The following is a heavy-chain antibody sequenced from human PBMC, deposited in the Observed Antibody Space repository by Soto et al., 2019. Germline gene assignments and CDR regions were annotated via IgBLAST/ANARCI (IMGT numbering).Heavy chain of an antibody. Sequence: QVQLVQSGAEEKKPGASVKISCKASGYTFTNYAMHWVRQAPGQRLEWLGWMKGDNGNTRYSQKFQGRVTITRDTSASTAYMELSSLISEDTAMYYCARRSGRNGIDSWGQGTLVTVSS. CDR3: ARRSGRNGIDS. CDR1: GYTFTNYA. V-gene: IGHV1-3*05. D-gene: IGHD6-19*01. J-gene: IGHJ4*02. CDR2: MKGDNGNT.